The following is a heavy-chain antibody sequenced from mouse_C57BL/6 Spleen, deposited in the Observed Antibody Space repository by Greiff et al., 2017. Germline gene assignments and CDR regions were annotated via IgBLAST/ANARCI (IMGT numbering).Heavy chain of an antibody. CDR1: GYTFTSYD. J-gene: IGHJ1*03. Sequence: VQLQESGPELVKPGASVKLSCKASGYTFTSYDINWVKQRPGQGLEWIGWIYPRDGSTKYNEKFKGKATLTVDTSSSTAYMELHSLTSEDSAVYFCARGGYYDYARWYFDVWGTGTTVTVSS. CDR2: IYPRDGST. CDR3: ARGGYYDYARWYFDV. V-gene: IGHV1-85*01. D-gene: IGHD2-4*01.